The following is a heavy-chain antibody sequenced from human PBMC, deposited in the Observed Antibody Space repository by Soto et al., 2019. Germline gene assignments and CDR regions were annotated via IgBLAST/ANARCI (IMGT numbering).Heavy chain of an antibody. CDR2: INHSGST. V-gene: IGHV4-34*01. J-gene: IGHJ6*02. CDR3: ARQRVGGSGSYYNYYYYGMDV. D-gene: IGHD3-10*01. Sequence: SETLSLTCAVYGGSFSGYYWSWIRQPPGKGLEWIGEINHSGSTNYNSSLKSRVTISVDTSKNQFSLKLSSVTAADTAVYYCARQRVGGSGSYYNYYYYGMDVWGQGTTVTVSS. CDR1: GGSFSGYY.